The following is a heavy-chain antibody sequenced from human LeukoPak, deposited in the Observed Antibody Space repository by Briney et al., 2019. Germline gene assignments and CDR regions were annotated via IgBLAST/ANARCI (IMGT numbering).Heavy chain of an antibody. D-gene: IGHD2-2*01. J-gene: IGHJ4*02. CDR2: FDPEDGEA. Sequence: GASVKVSCKVSGYTLIGLSMHWVRQAPGRGPEWMGIFDPEDGEAIYSQKFQGRVSMTEDTSTETAYMELSSLTSEDTAVYFCASVFGGLRECSTTSCYLDYWGQGTLVTVSS. V-gene: IGHV1-24*01. CDR1: GYTLIGLS. CDR3: ASVFGGLRECSTTSCYLDY.